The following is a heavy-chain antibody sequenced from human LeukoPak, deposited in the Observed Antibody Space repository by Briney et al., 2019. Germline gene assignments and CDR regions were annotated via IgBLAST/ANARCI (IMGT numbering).Heavy chain of an antibody. V-gene: IGHV3-23*01. J-gene: IGHJ4*02. D-gene: IGHD2-15*01. CDR2: ISGSGGNT. Sequence: GGSLRLSCAASGFTFSSYAMSWVRQAPGKGLEWVSAISGSGGNTYYADSVKGRFTISRDNSKNTLYLQMNSLRAEDTAVYYCAKYCSGGSCYWRSTWIDYWGQGTLVTVSS. CDR1: GFTFSSYA. CDR3: AKYCSGGSCYWRSTWIDY.